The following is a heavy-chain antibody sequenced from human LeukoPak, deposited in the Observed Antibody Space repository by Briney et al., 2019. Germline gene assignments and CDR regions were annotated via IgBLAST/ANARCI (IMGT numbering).Heavy chain of an antibody. D-gene: IGHD2-8*01. J-gene: IGHJ6*02. CDR3: ARGHRTSSAYHCNAMDV. V-gene: IGHV4-31*03. CDR1: GGSISSGSYW. Sequence: SETLSLTCTVSGGSISSGSYWWSWIRQHPERGLEWIGYHYYSGNTYYNPSLKSRVSISVDTSKNQLSLTLTSVTAADTAVYYCARGHRTSSAYHCNAMDVWGQGATVTVSS. CDR2: HYYSGNT.